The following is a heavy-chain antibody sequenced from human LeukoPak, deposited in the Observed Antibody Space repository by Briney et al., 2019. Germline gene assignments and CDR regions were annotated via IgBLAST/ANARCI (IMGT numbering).Heavy chain of an antibody. V-gene: IGHV3-7*01. Sequence: GGSLRLSCAASGFTLSSHWMNWVRQAPGKGLEWVANIKQDGSEKYYVDSVKGRFTISRDNAKNSLYLQMNSLRAEDTAVYYCARDGPSYGGNCVFDHWGQGTLVTVSS. D-gene: IGHD2-21*02. CDR1: GFTLSSHW. CDR3: ARDGPSYGGNCVFDH. J-gene: IGHJ4*02. CDR2: IKQDGSEK.